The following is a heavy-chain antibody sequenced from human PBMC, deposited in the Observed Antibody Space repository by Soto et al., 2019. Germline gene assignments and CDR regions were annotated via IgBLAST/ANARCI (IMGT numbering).Heavy chain of an antibody. D-gene: IGHD5-18*01. CDR2: INPSGGST. Sequence: ASVKVSCKASGYTFTSYYMHWVRQAPGQGLEWMGIINPSGGSTSYAQKFQGRVTMTRDTSTSTVYMELSSLRSEDTAVYYCARGRYSYGPQSVLYYYYYGMDVWGQGTTVTVSS. V-gene: IGHV1-46*01. CDR3: ARGRYSYGPQSVLYYYYYGMDV. J-gene: IGHJ6*02. CDR1: GYTFTSYY.